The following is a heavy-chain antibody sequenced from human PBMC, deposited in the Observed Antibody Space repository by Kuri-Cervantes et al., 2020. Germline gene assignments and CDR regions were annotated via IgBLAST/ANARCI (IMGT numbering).Heavy chain of an antibody. D-gene: IGHD3-9*01. J-gene: IGHJ4*02. CDR1: GYTFTSYA. Sequence: ASVKVSCKASGYTFTSYAMHWVRQAPGQRLEWMGWINAGNGNTKYSQKFQGRVTITADESTSTAYMELSSLRSEDTAVYYCATPTGVFGNFDWLSFDYWGQGTLVTVSS. CDR2: INAGNGNT. CDR3: ATPTGVFGNFDWLSFDY. V-gene: IGHV1-3*01.